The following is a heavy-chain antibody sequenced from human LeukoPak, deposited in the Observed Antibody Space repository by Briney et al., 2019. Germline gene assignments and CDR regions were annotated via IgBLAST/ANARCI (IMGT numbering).Heavy chain of an antibody. CDR1: GFPFNNYW. CDR2: IKQDDNER. CDR3: AGGEILTGHYTFDY. Sequence: GGSLRLSCAASGFPFNNYWMTWVRQAPGKGLEWVANIKQDDNERFYVDSVKGRFTISRDNAKNTLYLQMNSLRAEDTAAYYCAGGEILTGHYTFDYWGQGTLVTVSS. D-gene: IGHD3-9*01. V-gene: IGHV3-7*03. J-gene: IGHJ4*02.